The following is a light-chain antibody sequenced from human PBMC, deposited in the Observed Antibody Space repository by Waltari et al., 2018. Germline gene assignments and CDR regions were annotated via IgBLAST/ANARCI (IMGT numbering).Light chain of an antibody. V-gene: IGKV2-28*01. CDR1: QSLRHGTGNNY. Sequence: DIVMTQSPFSLPFTPGEPASISCGSSQSLRHGTGNNYWDWYRQRPGQSPQLLFYLGSNRASGVPDRFSASGSGTDFTLKISRVEAEDVGVYYCMQSLLALWTFGQGTKVEIK. J-gene: IGKJ1*01. CDR2: LGS. CDR3: MQSLLALWT.